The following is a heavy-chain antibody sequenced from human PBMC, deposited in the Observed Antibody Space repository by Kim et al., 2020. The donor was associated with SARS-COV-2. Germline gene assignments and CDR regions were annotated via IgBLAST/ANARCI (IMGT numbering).Heavy chain of an antibody. J-gene: IGHJ3*01. CDR3: ARGYDSSGYYF. D-gene: IGHD3-22*01. V-gene: IGHV1-69*01. CDR2: A. Sequence: ANYAQKFQGRVTITADESTSTAYMELSSLRSEDTAVYYCARGYDSSGYYFWGQGTMVTVSS.